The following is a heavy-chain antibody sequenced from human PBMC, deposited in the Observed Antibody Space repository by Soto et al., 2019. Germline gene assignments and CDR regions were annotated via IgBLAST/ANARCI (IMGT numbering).Heavy chain of an antibody. V-gene: IGHV3-23*01. CDR1: GFPFSACA. CDR2: ISARGETT. J-gene: IGHJ6*02. Sequence: EVQLLESGGGLVQPGGSLRLSCAASGFPFSACAMNWVRQAPGKGLEWVSAISARGETTFYADSVKGRFTISRDNSKNTVYMQINDLRAEDTAVYYCARGGFWVHYGLDVWGQGTTVTVSS. D-gene: IGHD3-16*01. CDR3: ARGGFWVHYGLDV.